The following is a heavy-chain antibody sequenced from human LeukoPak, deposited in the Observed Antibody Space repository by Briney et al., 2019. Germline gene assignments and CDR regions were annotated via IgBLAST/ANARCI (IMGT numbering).Heavy chain of an antibody. CDR3: AKSISPGLVGAKASFDY. CDR1: GFTFDDYA. Sequence: PGGSLRLSCAASGFTFDDYAMHWVRQAPGKGLEWVSGISWNSGSIGYADSVKGRFTISRDNAKNSLYLQMNSLRAEDMALYYCAKSISPGLVGAKASFDYWGQGTLVTVSS. CDR2: ISWNSGSI. V-gene: IGHV3-9*03. D-gene: IGHD1-26*01. J-gene: IGHJ4*02.